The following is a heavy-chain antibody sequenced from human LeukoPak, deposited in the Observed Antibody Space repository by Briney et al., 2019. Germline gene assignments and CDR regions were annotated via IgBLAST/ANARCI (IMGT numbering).Heavy chain of an antibody. CDR3: SRAGIAVAGTFGMDV. CDR2: INPNSDGT. D-gene: IGHD6-19*01. Sequence: ASVKVSCKASGYTFTGYYMHWVRQAPGQGLEWMGWINPNSDGTNYAQKFQGWVTMTRDTSISTAYMELSRLRSDDTAVYYCSRAGIAVAGTFGMDVWGQGTTVTVSS. J-gene: IGHJ6*02. CDR1: GYTFTGYY. V-gene: IGHV1-2*04.